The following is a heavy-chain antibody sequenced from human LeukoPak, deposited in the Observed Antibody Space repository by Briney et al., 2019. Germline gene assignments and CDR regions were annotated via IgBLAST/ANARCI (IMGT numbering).Heavy chain of an antibody. CDR3: ARGLRSGSYCDY. D-gene: IGHD1-26*01. CDR2: IKQDGSEK. CDR1: RFTFSSYW. V-gene: IGHV3-7*01. Sequence: GGSLRLSCAASRFTFSSYWMSWVRQAPGKGLEWVANIKQDGSEKYYVDSVKGRFTISRDNAKNSLYLQMNSLRAEDTAVYYCARGLRSGSYCDYWGQGTLVTVSS. J-gene: IGHJ4*02.